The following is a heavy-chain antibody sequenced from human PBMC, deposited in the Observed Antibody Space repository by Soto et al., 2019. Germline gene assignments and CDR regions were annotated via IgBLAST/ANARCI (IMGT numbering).Heavy chain of an antibody. D-gene: IGHD6-19*01. Sequence: ASVKVSCKASGYTFTSYYMHWVRQAPGQGLEWMGIINPSGGSTSYAQKFQGRVTMTRDTSTSTVYMELRSLRSEDTAVYYCARDSSGWKGFDYWGQGALVTVSS. CDR3: ARDSSGWKGFDY. V-gene: IGHV1-46*01. CDR1: GYTFTSYY. J-gene: IGHJ4*02. CDR2: INPSGGST.